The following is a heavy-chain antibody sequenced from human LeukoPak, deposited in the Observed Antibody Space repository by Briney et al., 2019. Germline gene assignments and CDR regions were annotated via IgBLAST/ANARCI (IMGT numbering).Heavy chain of an antibody. CDR2: LSAHNGNT. J-gene: IGHJ4*02. Sequence: ASVKVSCKASGYTFTSYGISWVRQAPGQGLEWMGWLSAHNGNTNYAQKLQGRVTMTTDTSTSTAYMDLRSLTSDDTAVYYCARDITTSGRYNDYWGQGTLVTVSS. V-gene: IGHV1-18*01. CDR1: GYTFTSYG. D-gene: IGHD6-19*01. CDR3: ARDITTSGRYNDY.